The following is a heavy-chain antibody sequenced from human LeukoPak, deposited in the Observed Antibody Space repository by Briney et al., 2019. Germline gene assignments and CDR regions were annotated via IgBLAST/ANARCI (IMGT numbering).Heavy chain of an antibody. CDR2: IYYSGST. V-gene: IGHV4-39*01. Sequence: SEALSLTCTVSGGSISSSSYYWGWIRQPPGKGLEWIGSIYYSGSTYYKPSLKSRVTISVDTSKNQFSLKLSSVTAADTAVYYCARHTLYYYDSSGYFTYWGQGTLVTVSS. CDR1: GGSISSSSYY. J-gene: IGHJ4*02. D-gene: IGHD3-22*01. CDR3: ARHTLYYYDSSGYFTY.